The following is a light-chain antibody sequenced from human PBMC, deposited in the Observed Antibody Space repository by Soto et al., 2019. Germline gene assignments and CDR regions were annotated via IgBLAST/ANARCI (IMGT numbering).Light chain of an antibody. CDR3: QQCGSSPNT. V-gene: IGKV3-20*01. Sequence: EIVLTQSPGTLSLSPGERATLSCRASQSVGSSYLAWYQQKPGQAPRLLIYGASSRASGIQDRFSGSGSGTDFTLTISRLEPEDFAVYYCQQCGSSPNTFGQGTKLDIK. J-gene: IGKJ2*01. CDR1: QSVGSSY. CDR2: GAS.